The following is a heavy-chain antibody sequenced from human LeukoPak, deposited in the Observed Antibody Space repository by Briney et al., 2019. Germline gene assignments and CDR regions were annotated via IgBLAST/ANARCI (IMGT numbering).Heavy chain of an antibody. D-gene: IGHD4-17*01. Sequence: ASVKVSCKASGYTFTSYPISWVRQAPGQGLEWMGRITTYNGNTNYARKLQGRVTMTTDTSTSTAYMDLRGLRSDDTAVYYCARGYDYGDYVGDFDYWGQGTLVTVSS. CDR2: ITTYNGNT. J-gene: IGHJ4*02. CDR3: ARGYDYGDYVGDFDY. CDR1: GYTFTSYP. V-gene: IGHV1-18*01.